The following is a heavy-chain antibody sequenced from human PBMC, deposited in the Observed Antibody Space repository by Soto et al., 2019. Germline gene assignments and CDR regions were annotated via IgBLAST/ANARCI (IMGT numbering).Heavy chain of an antibody. CDR2: INHSGST. CDR3: RRWMSTVVYYGMDV. D-gene: IGHD4-17*01. CDR1: GGSFSGYY. J-gene: IGHJ6*02. Sequence: PSETLSLTCAVYGGSFSGYYWSWIRQPPGKGLEWIGEINHSGSTNYNPSLKSRVTISVDTSKNQFSLKLSSVTAADTAVYYCRRWMSTVVYYGMDVWGQGTTVTVSS. V-gene: IGHV4-34*01.